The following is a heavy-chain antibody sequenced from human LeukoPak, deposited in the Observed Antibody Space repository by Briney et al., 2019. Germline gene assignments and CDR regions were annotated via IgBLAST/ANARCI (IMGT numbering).Heavy chain of an antibody. V-gene: IGHV3-21*01. D-gene: IGHD3-3*01. CDR2: INTNSSYI. J-gene: IGHJ4*02. Sequence: GGSLRLSCAASGFTFNTYRMNWVRQAPGKGLEWVSSINTNSSYIYYADSVRGRFTISRDNAKNSLYLQMNSLRAEDTAVYYCGRSGDFWSGSGVAYWGQGTLVTVSS. CDR1: GFTFNTYR. CDR3: GRSGDFWSGSGVAY.